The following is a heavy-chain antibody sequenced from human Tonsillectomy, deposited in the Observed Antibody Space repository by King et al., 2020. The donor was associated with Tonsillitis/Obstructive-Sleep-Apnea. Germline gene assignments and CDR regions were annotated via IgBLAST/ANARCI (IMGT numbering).Heavy chain of an antibody. CDR3: AAVVPAAPIAY. Sequence: VQLQQWGAGLLKPSETLSLTCAVYVGSFSGYYWSWIRQPPGKGLEWIGEINHSGSTNYNPSLKSRVTISVDTSKNQFSLKLSSVTAADTAVYYCAAVVPAAPIAYWGQGTLVTVSS. D-gene: IGHD2-2*01. V-gene: IGHV4-34*01. CDR1: VGSFSGYY. CDR2: INHSGST. J-gene: IGHJ4*02.